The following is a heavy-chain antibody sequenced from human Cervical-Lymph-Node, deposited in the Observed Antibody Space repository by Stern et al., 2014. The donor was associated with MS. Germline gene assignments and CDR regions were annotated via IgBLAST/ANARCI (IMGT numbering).Heavy chain of an antibody. J-gene: IGHJ4*02. V-gene: IGHV3-53*01. CDR1: GFTVSRDY. CDR3: ARDTSSPERSDW. Sequence: VKLVESGGGVIKPGGSLRLSCTASGFTVSRDYMTWVRQAPGKGLEWFSLITNVGSTFYTDSVKGRFTISRYYSKNTVYLHMTSLRAEDTAMYYCARDTSSPERSDWWGQGTLVTVSS. CDR2: ITNVGST. D-gene: IGHD1-1*01.